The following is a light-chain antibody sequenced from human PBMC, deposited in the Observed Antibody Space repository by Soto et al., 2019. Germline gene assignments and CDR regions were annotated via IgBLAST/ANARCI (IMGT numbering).Light chain of an antibody. Sequence: QSALTQPPSVSGAPGQRVTISCTGSNSNIGAGYDVHWYQQLPGTAPKLLIYTNSHRPSGVPDRFSVSKSATSASLAITGLQAEDEADYYCQSYDTSLSASVFGGGTKLTVL. V-gene: IGLV1-40*01. CDR2: TNS. J-gene: IGLJ2*01. CDR1: NSNIGAGYD. CDR3: QSYDTSLSASV.